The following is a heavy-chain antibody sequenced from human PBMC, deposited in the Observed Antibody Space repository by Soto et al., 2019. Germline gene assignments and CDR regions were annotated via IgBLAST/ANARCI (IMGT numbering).Heavy chain of an antibody. CDR1: GFTFDDYA. D-gene: IGHD6-13*01. V-gene: IGHV3-9*01. CDR2: ISWNSGSI. CDR3: AKDTGSSWIGY. Sequence: PGGSLRLSCAASGFTFDDYAMHWVRQAPGKGLEWVSGISWNSGSIGYADSVKGRFTISRDNAKNSLYLQMNSLRAEDTALYYCAKDTGSSWIGYWGQGTLVTVSS. J-gene: IGHJ4*02.